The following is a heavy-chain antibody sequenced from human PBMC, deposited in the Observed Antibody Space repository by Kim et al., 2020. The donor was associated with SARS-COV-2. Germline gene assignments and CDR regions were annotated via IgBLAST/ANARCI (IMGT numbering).Heavy chain of an antibody. Sequence: GGSLRLSCAASGFTFSSYEMNWVRQAPGKGLEWVSYISSSGSTIYYADSVKGRFTISRDNAKNSLYLQMNSLRAEDTAVYYCARVTKHLLFRSSGSVAEPTRHAVAGYLIDYWGQGTLVTVSS. CDR2: ISSSGSTI. V-gene: IGHV3-48*03. CDR3: ARVTKHLLFRSSGSVAEPTRHAVAGYLIDY. CDR1: GFTFSSYE. D-gene: IGHD6-19*01. J-gene: IGHJ4*02.